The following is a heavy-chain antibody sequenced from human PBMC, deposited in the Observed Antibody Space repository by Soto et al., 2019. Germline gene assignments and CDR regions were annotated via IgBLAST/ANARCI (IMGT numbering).Heavy chain of an antibody. D-gene: IGHD3-10*01. J-gene: IGHJ4*02. CDR1: GFTFSSYA. V-gene: IGHV3-23*01. Sequence: GGSLRLSCAASGFTFSSYAMNWVRQAPGKGLEWVSTISGSGGSTYYADSVKGRFTISRDNSKNTLSLQMNSLRAEDTAVYYCAKESRSYYGESDYWGQGTLVTAPQ. CDR2: ISGSGGST. CDR3: AKESRSYYGESDY.